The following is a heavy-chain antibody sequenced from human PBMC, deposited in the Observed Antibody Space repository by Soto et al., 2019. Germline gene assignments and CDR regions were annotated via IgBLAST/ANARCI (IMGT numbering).Heavy chain of an antibody. Sequence: PSETLSLTCAVSGGSITSGNSYSWSWIRQPPGKGLEWIGSVSHTGSTSYNPSLKSRLTMSVDKSKNQFSLRLSSVTAADMAVYYCARAVAPYFGTWFDPWGQGILVTVYS. J-gene: IGHJ5*02. CDR1: GGSITSGNSYS. CDR2: VSHTGST. V-gene: IGHV4-30-2*01. D-gene: IGHD3-10*01. CDR3: ARAVAPYFGTWFDP.